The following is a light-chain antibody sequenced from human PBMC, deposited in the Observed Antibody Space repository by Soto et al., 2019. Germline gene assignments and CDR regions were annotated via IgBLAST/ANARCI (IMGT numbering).Light chain of an antibody. CDR3: HSYDDSLSGSV. V-gene: IGLV1-47*02. CDR1: RSNIGSNY. J-gene: IGLJ3*02. CDR2: GDN. Sequence: QSVLTQPPSASGTPGQRVTISCSGSRSNIGSNYVYWYQQLPATAPKLVIYGDNNRPSGVPDRFSGSKSGTSASLAITGLQAEDEADYYCHSYDDSLSGSVFGGGTQLTVL.